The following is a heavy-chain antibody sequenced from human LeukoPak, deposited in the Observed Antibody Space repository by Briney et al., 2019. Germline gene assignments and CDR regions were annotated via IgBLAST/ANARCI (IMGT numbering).Heavy chain of an antibody. CDR1: GGSFSSYY. D-gene: IGHD6-13*01. Sequence: SETLSLTCTVSGGSFSSYYWSWIRQPPGKGLEWIGYVSYSGPTNYNPSLRSRVTISVDTSKNEFSLKLNSLTAADTAVYYRAKGIADRYNWFDPWGQGTLVTVSS. CDR3: AKGIADRYNWFDP. CDR2: VSYSGPT. V-gene: IGHV4-59*08. J-gene: IGHJ5*02.